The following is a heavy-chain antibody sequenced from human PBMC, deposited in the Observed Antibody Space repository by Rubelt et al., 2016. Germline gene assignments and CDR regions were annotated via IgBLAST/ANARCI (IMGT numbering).Heavy chain of an antibody. CDR2: IIPLFGSA. Sequence: QVQLVQSGAEVKKPGSSVKVSCKTSGGAFMSSPISWVRQAPGQGLEWMGGIIPLFGSADYSQKFQDRVTITADGSTTTAYMELSSLRSEDTAVYYCVRDANYRPDVWGQGTVVTVSS. CDR1: GGAFMSSP. CDR3: VRDANYRPDV. D-gene: IGHD4/OR15-4a*01. V-gene: IGHV1-69*12. J-gene: IGHJ3*01.